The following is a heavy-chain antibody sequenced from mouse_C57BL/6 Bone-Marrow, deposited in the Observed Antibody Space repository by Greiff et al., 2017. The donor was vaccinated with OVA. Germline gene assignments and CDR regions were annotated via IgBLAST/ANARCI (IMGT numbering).Heavy chain of an antibody. V-gene: IGHV6-3*01. CDR1: GFTFSNYW. D-gene: IGHD2-2*01. Sequence: EVQGVESGGGLVQPGGSMKLSCVASGFTFSNYWMNWVRQSPEKGLEWVAQIRLKSDNYATHYAESVKGRFTISRDDSKSSVYLQMNNLRAEDTGIYYCTYGLFAYWGQGTLVTVSA. CDR3: TYGLFAY. J-gene: IGHJ3*01. CDR2: IRLKSDNYAT.